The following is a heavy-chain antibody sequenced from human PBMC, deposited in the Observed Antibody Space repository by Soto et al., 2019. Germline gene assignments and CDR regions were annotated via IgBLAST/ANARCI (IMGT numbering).Heavy chain of an antibody. Sequence: EVQLLESGGGLVQPGGSLRLSCAASAFTFNTYAMDWVRQASGKGLEWVSAISVSGGGTYYADSVKGRFTISRDTSKNTLYLQMNSLRADDTAVYYCAKSGGASPYYFDYWGRGTLVTVSS. J-gene: IGHJ4*02. CDR2: ISVSGGGT. CDR1: AFTFNTYA. D-gene: IGHD1-26*01. V-gene: IGHV3-23*01. CDR3: AKSGGASPYYFDY.